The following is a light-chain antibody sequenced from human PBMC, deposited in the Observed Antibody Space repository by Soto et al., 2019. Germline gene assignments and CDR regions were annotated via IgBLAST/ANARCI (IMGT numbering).Light chain of an antibody. CDR1: QTVSSN. CDR3: HQYNFWPS. CDR2: GTS. Sequence: EVVMTQSPATLSVSPWERATLSCMASQTVSSNLSWYQQKPGQSPRLLIYGTSTRATGVPARFSGSGSGTEFTLSISSLQSEDFAVYYCHQYNFWPSFGQGTKV. J-gene: IGKJ1*01. V-gene: IGKV3-15*01.